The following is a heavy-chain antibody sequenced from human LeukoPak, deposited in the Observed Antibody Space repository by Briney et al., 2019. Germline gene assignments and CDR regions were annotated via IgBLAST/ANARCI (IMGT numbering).Heavy chain of an antibody. V-gene: IGHV3-23*01. CDR2: ISATGGST. CDR1: GFAFTTFA. D-gene: IGHD6-13*01. Sequence: GGSLRLSCAASGFAFTTFAMTWVRQAPGKGLEWVSTISATGGSTYYADSLKGRFTISRDNSKNTLYLQMDSLGAEETAIYYCAKGSGPSIPASGTVFGYWGQGTVVTVSS. J-gene: IGHJ4*02. CDR3: AKGSGPSIPASGTVFGY.